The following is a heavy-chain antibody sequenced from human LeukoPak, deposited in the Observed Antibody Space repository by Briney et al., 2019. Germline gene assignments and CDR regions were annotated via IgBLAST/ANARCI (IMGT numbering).Heavy chain of an antibody. V-gene: IGHV6-1*01. J-gene: IGHJ4*02. CDR1: GDTVSRNNPA. D-gene: IGHD1-7*01. CDR2: RYFKSKWYN. Sequence: SQTLSLTCAISGDTVSRNNPAWNWIRQSPSRGLEWLGRRYFKSKWYNDHAESVKGRISINPHPSKNHFSLQLNSVTPEDTAVYYCARGWNYAFDSWGQGTLVTVSS. CDR3: ARGWNYAFDS.